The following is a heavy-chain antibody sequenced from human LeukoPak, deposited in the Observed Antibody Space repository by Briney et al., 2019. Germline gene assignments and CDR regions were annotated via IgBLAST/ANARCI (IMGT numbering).Heavy chain of an antibody. J-gene: IGHJ4*02. CDR2: IDHTGST. V-gene: IGHV4-39*02. CDR3: ARDKIAVPGPDFDY. CDR1: GGSISSSAYY. Sequence: SETLSLTCTVSGGSISSSAYYWAWIRQPPGKGLEWIGSIDHTGSTYYNPSLKSRVTISADTSKNQFSLKVNSVTAADAAVFYCARDKIAVPGPDFDYWGQGTLVTVSS. D-gene: IGHD6-19*01.